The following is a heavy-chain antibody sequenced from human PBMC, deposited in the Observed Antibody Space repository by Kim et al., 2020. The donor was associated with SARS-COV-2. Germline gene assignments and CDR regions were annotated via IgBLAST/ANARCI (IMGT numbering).Heavy chain of an antibody. D-gene: IGHD3-9*01. CDR3: AKFDYWRGMDV. J-gene: IGHJ6*02. V-gene: IGHV1-69*01. CDR2: T. Sequence: TNYAQKFQGRVTISAGETTSTAYMEMSSLESEDTGVYYCAKFDYWRGMDVWGQGTKVIVSS.